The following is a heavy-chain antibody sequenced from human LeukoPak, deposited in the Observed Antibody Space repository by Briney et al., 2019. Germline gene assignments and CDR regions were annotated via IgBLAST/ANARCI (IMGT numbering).Heavy chain of an antibody. V-gene: IGHV3-23*01. CDR1: GFTCSSYA. J-gene: IGHJ4*02. Sequence: GGSVRLSCAASGFTCSSYAMSWVRHAPGKGLEGVSAISGSGGRTYYADSVKGRFTISRDNSKNTLYLQVNSLRAEDTAVYYCAKDVYGSGSFYFDYWGRGTLVTVSS. D-gene: IGHD3-10*01. CDR2: ISGSGGRT. CDR3: AKDVYGSGSFYFDY.